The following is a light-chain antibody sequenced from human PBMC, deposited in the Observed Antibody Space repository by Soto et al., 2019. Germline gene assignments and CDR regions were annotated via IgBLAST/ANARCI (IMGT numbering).Light chain of an antibody. CDR3: QRIT. Sequence: EIVMTQSPATLSVSPGERATLSCRASQSLSSNLAWYQQKPGQAPRLLIFGASTRATGVPGRFSGSGSGTDFTLTINRLEPEDSAVYYCQRITFGQGTRLEIK. CDR2: GAS. CDR1: QSLSSN. V-gene: IGKV3-15*01. J-gene: IGKJ5*01.